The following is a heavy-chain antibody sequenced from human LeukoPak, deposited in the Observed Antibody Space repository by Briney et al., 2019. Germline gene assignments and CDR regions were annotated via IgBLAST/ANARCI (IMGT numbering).Heavy chain of an antibody. Sequence: PSETLSLTCTVSGGSISSYYWSWIRQPPGKGLEWIGHIYYSGSTNYNPSLKSRVTISVDTSKNQFSLKLSSVTAADTAVYYCARGYSSSWYLDYWGQGTLVTVSS. CDR2: IYYSGST. CDR1: GGSISSYY. J-gene: IGHJ4*02. D-gene: IGHD6-13*01. V-gene: IGHV4-59*01. CDR3: ARGYSSSWYLDY.